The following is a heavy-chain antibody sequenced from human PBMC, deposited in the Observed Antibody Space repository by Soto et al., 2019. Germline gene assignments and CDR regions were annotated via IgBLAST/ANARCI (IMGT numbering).Heavy chain of an antibody. V-gene: IGHV2-5*02. J-gene: IGHJ4*02. Sequence: QITLKKSGPTLVKPTETLTLTCNFSGFSVSTTGVGVGWIRQAPGKALEWLVFVYWDDDKRYSPSLRSRLTITKDTSKNQVVLTMSYMVPVDTGTYYCARRRQSHRNWNTGDFDFWGQGILVTVSS. D-gene: IGHD1-20*01. CDR3: ARRRQSHRNWNTGDFDF. CDR2: VYWDDDK. CDR1: GFSVSTTGVG.